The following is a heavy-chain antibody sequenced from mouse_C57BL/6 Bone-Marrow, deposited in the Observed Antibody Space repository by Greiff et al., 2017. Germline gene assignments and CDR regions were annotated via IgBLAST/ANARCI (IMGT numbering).Heavy chain of an antibody. D-gene: IGHD1-1*01. CDR1: GFTFSDYG. V-gene: IGHV5-17*01. J-gene: IGHJ1*03. CDR2: ISSGSSTI. CDR3: ARGIPNYYGSSYWYFDV. Sequence: VQLKESGGGLVKPGGSLKLSCAASGFTFSDYGMHWVRQASEKGLEWVAYISSGSSTIYYADTVKGRFTISRDNAKNTLFLQMTSLRSEDTAMYYCARGIPNYYGSSYWYFDVWGTGTTVTVSS.